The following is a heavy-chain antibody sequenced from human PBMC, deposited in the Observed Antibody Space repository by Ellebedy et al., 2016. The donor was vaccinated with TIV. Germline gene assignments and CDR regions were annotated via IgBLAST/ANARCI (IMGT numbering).Heavy chain of an antibody. D-gene: IGHD1-1*01. CDR3: AGGYIWFDY. J-gene: IGHJ4*02. Sequence: SETLSLXXSVSGDSMTSYYWSWIRQPPGKGLEWIRYIHDSGITNYSPSLKSRITMSLDTSKNQFSLKLSSVTAADTAIYYCAGGYIWFDYWGQGTLVTVSS. CDR2: IHDSGIT. CDR1: GDSMTSYY. V-gene: IGHV4-59*01.